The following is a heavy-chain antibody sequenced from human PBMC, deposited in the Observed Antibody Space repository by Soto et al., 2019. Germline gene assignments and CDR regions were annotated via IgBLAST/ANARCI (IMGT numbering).Heavy chain of an antibody. D-gene: IGHD2-8*01. J-gene: IGHJ4*02. CDR2: ISGSGGST. Sequence: GGSLRLSCAASGFTFSSYAMSWVRQAPGKGLEWVSAISGSGGSTYYADSVKGRFTISRDNSKNTLYLQMNSLSAEDTAVYYCAKDPEDCTNGVCYFTQIDYWGQGTLVTVSS. CDR3: AKDPEDCTNGVCYFTQIDY. CDR1: GFTFSSYA. V-gene: IGHV3-23*01.